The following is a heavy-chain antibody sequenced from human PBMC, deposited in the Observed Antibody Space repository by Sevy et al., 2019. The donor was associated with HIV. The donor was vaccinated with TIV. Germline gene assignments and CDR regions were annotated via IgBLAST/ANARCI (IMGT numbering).Heavy chain of an antibody. J-gene: IGHJ4*02. Sequence: GGSLRLSCAASGFTFSSYSMSWVRQAPGKGLEWVSYISSSGSTIYYADSVKGRFTISRDNAKNSLYLEMNSLRDEDTAVYDWARRMRGDSAVNFDNWGQGTLVTVSS. D-gene: IGHD3-16*01. V-gene: IGHV3-48*02. CDR3: ARRMRGDSAVNFDN. CDR2: ISSSGSTI. CDR1: GFTFSSYS.